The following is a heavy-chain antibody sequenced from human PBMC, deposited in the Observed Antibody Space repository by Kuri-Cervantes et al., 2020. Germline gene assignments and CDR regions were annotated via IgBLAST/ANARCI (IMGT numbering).Heavy chain of an antibody. CDR1: GFTFSSYG. Sequence: GESLKISCAASGFTFSSYGMHWVRQAPGKGLEWVAVIWYDGSNKYYADSVKGRFTISRDNSKNTLYLQMNSLRAEDTAVYYCARDGTSCYHSSSSWKRYYGMDVWGQGTTVTVS. D-gene: IGHD2-2*01. V-gene: IGHV3-33*01. CDR2: IWYDGSNK. CDR3: ARDGTSCYHSSSSWKRYYGMDV. J-gene: IGHJ6*02.